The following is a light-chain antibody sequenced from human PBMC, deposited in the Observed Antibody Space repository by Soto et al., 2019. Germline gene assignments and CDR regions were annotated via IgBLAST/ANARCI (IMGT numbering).Light chain of an antibody. CDR3: QQADSFPQT. V-gene: IGKV1-12*01. J-gene: IGKJ1*01. Sequence: DIQMTQAPSSVSASVGDRVTITCRASQGIGTWLAWYQKEPGKGPNLLIYAACSLESGVPSRFSGSGSGTDFTLTISSLQPEDFASYYCQQADSFPQTFGQGTKVDI. CDR2: AAC. CDR1: QGIGTW.